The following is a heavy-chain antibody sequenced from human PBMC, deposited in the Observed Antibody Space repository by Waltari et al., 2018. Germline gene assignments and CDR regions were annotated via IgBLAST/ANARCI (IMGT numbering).Heavy chain of an antibody. D-gene: IGHD4-17*01. CDR1: GYSISSGYY. Sequence: VQLQESGPGLVKPSETLSLTCAVSGYSISSGYYWGWIRQPPGKGLEWVANIKQDGSEKYYVDSVKGRFTISRDNAKNSLYLQMNSLRAEDTAVYYCARASGRRRGTTVTTGGDYWGQGTLVTVSS. V-gene: IGHV3-7*01. CDR2: IKQDGSEK. J-gene: IGHJ4*02. CDR3: ARASGRRRGTTVTTGGDY.